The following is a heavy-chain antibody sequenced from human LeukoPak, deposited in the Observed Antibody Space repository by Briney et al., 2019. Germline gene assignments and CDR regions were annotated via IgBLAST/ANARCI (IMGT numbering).Heavy chain of an antibody. CDR3: ARVNRSGGYYCYYMDV. CDR1: GYTFTGYY. J-gene: IGHJ6*03. CDR2: INPNSGGT. Sequence: ASVKVSCKASGYTFTGYYMHWVRQAPGQGLEWMGRINPNSGGTNYAQKFQGRVTMTRDTSISTAYMELSRLRSDDTAVYYCARVNRSGGYYCYYMDVWGKGTTVTVSS. V-gene: IGHV1-2*06. D-gene: IGHD3-10*01.